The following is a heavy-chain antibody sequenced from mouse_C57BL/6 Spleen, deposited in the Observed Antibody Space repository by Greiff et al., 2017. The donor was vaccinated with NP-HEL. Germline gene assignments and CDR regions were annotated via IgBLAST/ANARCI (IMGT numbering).Heavy chain of an antibody. CDR3: AGGRAWFAY. CDR2: ISSGSSTI. CDR1: GFTFSDYG. Sequence: EVHLVESGGGLVKPGGSLKLSCAASGFTFSDYGMHWVRQAPEKGLEWVAYISSGSSTIYYADTVKGRFTISRHNAKNTLFLQMTSLRSEDTAMYYCAGGRAWFAYWGQGTLVTVSA. V-gene: IGHV5-17*01. J-gene: IGHJ3*01.